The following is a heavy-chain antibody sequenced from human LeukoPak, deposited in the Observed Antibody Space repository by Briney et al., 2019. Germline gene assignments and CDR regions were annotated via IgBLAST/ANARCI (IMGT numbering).Heavy chain of an antibody. CDR1: GGSFSGYY. D-gene: IGHD3-3*01. CDR3: ARGDFWSGFRRGWFDP. V-gene: IGHV4-34*01. Sequence: SETLSLTCAVYGGSFSGYYWSWIRQPPGKGLEWIWEVNHSGSTNYNPSLKSRVITSVDTSKNQFSLKLSSVTAADTAVYYCARGDFWSGFRRGWFDPWGQGTLVTVSS. CDR2: VNHSGST. J-gene: IGHJ5*02.